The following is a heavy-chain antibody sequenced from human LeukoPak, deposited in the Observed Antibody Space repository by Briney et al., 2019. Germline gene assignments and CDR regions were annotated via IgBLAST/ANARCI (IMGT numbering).Heavy chain of an antibody. V-gene: IGHV3-23*01. CDR3: ARERWGYSSSLNWFDP. CDR2: ISGSGGST. D-gene: IGHD6-13*01. CDR1: GFTFSSYA. Sequence: PGGSLRLSCAASGFTFSSYAMSWVRQAPGKGLEWVSAISGSGGSTYYADSVKGRFTISRDNSKNTLYLQMNSLRAEDTAVYYCARERWGYSSSLNWFDPWGQGTLVTVSP. J-gene: IGHJ5*02.